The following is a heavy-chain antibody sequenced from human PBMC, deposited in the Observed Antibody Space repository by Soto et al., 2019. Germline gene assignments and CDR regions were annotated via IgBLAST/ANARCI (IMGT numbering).Heavy chain of an antibody. J-gene: IGHJ6*02. V-gene: IGHV4-30-4*01. CDR1: GGSISSGDYY. Sequence: SETLSLTCTVSGGSISSGDYYWSWIRQPPGKGLEWIGYIYYSGSTYYNPSLKSRVTIQVDTSKNQFSLKLSSVTAADTAVYYCPSRLLYYGRDVWGQGTPVPFYS. CDR2: IYYSGST. D-gene: IGHD6-25*01. CDR3: PSRLLYYGRDV.